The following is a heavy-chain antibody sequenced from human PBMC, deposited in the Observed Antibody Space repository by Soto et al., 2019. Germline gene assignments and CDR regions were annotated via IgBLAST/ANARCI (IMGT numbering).Heavy chain of an antibody. V-gene: IGHV1-18*01. CDR1: GYIFSTHG. J-gene: IGHJ4*02. Sequence: QVQLEQSGAEVKKSGASVKVSCKASGYIFSTHGINWVRQAPGQGLEWMGWINPYNGKTNYAQKFQGRVTMTTETSRKTAYMELSSLRSDDTAVYYCARVQIVVVVGGTPADYWGQVTLVTVSS. D-gene: IGHD2-15*01. CDR3: ARVQIVVVVGGTPADY. CDR2: INPYNGKT.